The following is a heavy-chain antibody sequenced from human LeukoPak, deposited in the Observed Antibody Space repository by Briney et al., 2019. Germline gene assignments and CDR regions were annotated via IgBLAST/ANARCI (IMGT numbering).Heavy chain of an antibody. V-gene: IGHV3-23*01. D-gene: IGHD3-10*01. J-gene: IGHJ4*02. CDR1: GFTFSSYA. CDR3: AVEHKFSWFGYFDF. Sequence: GGSLRLSCAASGFTFSSYAMSWVRQAPGKGLEWVSVISGSGGSTYYADSVKGRFTVSGDNSRNTLSLRMDSLRAEDSAMYYCAVEHKFSWFGYFDFWGRGTLLTVSS. CDR2: ISGSGGST.